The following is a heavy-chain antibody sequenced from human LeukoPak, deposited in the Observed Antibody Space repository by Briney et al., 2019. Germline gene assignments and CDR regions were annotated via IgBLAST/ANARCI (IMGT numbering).Heavy chain of an antibody. D-gene: IGHD6-19*01. CDR1: GGSIRSYY. CDR2: IYYSGST. V-gene: IGHV4-59*01. CDR3: ARVVSETFDY. J-gene: IGHJ4*02. Sequence: PSETLSLTCTVCGGSIRSYYWSWIRQPPGKGLEWIGYIYYSGSTNYNPSLKSRVTISVDTSKNQFSLKLSSVTAADTAVYYCARVVSETFDYWGQGTLVTVSS.